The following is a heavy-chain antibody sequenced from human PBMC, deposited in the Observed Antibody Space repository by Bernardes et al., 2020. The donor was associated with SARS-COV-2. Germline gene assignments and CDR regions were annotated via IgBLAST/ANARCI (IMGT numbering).Heavy chain of an antibody. V-gene: IGHV4-59*11. CDR1: GGSISNHY. J-gene: IGHJ4*02. D-gene: IGHD1-7*01. CDR2: VYYNGDT. Sequence: SETLSLTCTVFGGSISNHYWSWIRQSPGKGLEWIGYVYYNGDTNYNPSPRSRVSISVDTSKNQISLNLTSVTAADTAMYYCARDRKLFPFDYWGQGTLVTVSS. CDR3: ARDRKLFPFDY.